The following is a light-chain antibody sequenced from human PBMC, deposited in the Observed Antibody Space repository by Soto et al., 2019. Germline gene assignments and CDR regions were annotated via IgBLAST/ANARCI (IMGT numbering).Light chain of an antibody. J-gene: IGKJ5*01. CDR2: AAA. CDR3: QQSRNFPRT. CDR1: QTIDSF. V-gene: IGKV1-39*01. Sequence: DIQMTQSPSSLSASVGDRVTITCRASQTIDSFLSWYQQKPGKAPKLLIYAAASLQTGVPSRFSGGGSGTHFTLNINSLQPEDFATYYCQQSRNFPRTLGQGTRVEI.